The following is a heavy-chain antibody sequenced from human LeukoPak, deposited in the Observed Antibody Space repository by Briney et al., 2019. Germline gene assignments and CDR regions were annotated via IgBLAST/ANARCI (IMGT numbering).Heavy chain of an antibody. V-gene: IGHV3-13*01. CDR1: GFTFSSYD. J-gene: IGHJ2*01. CDR3: ARGPRRSRYFDL. Sequence: GGSLRLSCAASGFTFSSYDVHWVRQATGKGLEWVSAIGTAGDTYYPGSVKGRFTISRENAKNSLYLQMNSLRAGDTAVYYCARGPRRSRYFDLWGRGTLVTVSS. CDR2: IGTAGDT.